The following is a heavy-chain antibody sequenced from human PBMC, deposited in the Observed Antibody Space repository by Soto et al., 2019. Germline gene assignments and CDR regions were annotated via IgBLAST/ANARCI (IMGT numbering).Heavy chain of an antibody. CDR1: VFTCRTYS. D-gene: IGHD3-9*01. Sequence: GGALRLSGTASVFTCRTYSMNWVRQTPGKGLEWVSSISGSTYYIYYADAGKGRFTISRDNAKNSLFLQMNSLRAEDTAVYYCAKDLLDTSYFFGFDVWGQGTVVTVSS. V-gene: IGHV3-21*06. CDR2: ISGSTYYI. CDR3: AKDLLDTSYFFGFDV. J-gene: IGHJ4*02.